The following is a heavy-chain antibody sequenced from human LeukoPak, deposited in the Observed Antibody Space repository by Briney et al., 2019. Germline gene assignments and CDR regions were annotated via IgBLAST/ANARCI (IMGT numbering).Heavy chain of an antibody. CDR3: GRRTGGDVFDL. CDR1: GGTFSSYA. D-gene: IGHD7-27*01. V-gene: IGHV1-69*04. Sequence: SVKVSCKASGGTFSSYAISWVRQAPGQGLEWMGRIIPILGIANYAQKFQGRVTITADKSTSTAYMELSSLRSEDTAVYYCGRRTGGDVFDLWGQGTMAPVFS. CDR2: IIPILGIA. J-gene: IGHJ3*01.